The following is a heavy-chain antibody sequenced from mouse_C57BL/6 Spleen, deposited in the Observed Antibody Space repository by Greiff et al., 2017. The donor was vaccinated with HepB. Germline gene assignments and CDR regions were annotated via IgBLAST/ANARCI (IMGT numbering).Heavy chain of an antibody. CDR3: VRVDYDSWFAY. CDR2: IRSKSNNYAT. J-gene: IGHJ3*01. Sequence: EVQGVESGGGLVQPKGSLKLSCAASGFSFNTYAMNWVRQAPGKGLEWVARIRSKSNNYATYYADSVKDRFTISRDDSESMLYLQMNNLKTEDTAMYYCVRVDYDSWFAYWGQGTLVTVSA. V-gene: IGHV10-1*01. CDR1: GFSFNTYA. D-gene: IGHD2-4*01.